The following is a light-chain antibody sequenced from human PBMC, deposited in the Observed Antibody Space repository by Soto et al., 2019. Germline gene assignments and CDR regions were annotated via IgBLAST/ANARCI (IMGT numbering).Light chain of an antibody. CDR3: QQYSNWPPIT. CDR1: QSVRNY. V-gene: IGKV3-11*01. J-gene: IGKJ5*01. CDR2: GAS. Sequence: EIVLTQSPATLSLSPGETATLSCRASQSVRNYLAWYQQKPGQAPRLLIYGASSRATGIPDRFSGSGSGTDSTLTISSLQSEDFAVYYCQQYSNWPPITFGQGTRLEIK.